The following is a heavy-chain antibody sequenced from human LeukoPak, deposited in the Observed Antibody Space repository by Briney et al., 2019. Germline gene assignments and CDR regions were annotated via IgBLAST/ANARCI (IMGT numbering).Heavy chain of an antibody. J-gene: IGHJ5*02. CDR3: ARTPPDYQLLSEWFDP. V-gene: IGHV1-18*01. CDR2: ISAYNGNT. D-gene: IGHD2-2*01. Sequence: GASVKVSCKASGYTFTSYGISWVRQAPGQGLEWMGWISAYNGNTNYAQKLQGRVTMTTDTSTSTAYMELRSLRSDDTAVYYCARTPPDYQLLSEWFDPWGQGTLVTVSS. CDR1: GYTFTSYG.